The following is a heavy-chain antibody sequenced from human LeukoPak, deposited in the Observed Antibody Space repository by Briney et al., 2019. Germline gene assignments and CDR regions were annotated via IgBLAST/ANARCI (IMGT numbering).Heavy chain of an antibody. Sequence: GGSLRLSCAASGFTVSSKYMSWVRQAPGKGLEWVSVIYSGGSTYYADSVKGRFTISRDNSKNTLYLQMNSLRAEDTAVYYCARDRLYYDRSGYYHDAFDIWGQGTMVTVSS. D-gene: IGHD3-22*01. CDR1: GFTVSSKY. J-gene: IGHJ3*02. CDR3: ARDRLYYDRSGYYHDAFDI. CDR2: IYSGGST. V-gene: IGHV3-66*02.